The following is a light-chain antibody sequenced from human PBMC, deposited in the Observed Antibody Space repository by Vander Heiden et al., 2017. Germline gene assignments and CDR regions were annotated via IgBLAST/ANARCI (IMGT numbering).Light chain of an antibody. J-gene: IGKJ5*01. CDR2: AAS. V-gene: IGKV1-39*01. CDR3: HQSDSTPIT. CDR1: QSISSY. Sequence: TQMTQSASSLSASVGDRVTITCRASQSISSYLNWYQQKPGKAPKLLIYAASSLQSGVPSRFSGSGSGTDFTLTISSLQPEDFATYYCHQSDSTPITFGQGTQLEIK.